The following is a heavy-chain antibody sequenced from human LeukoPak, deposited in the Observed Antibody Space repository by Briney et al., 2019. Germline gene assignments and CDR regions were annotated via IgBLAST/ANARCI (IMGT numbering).Heavy chain of an antibody. CDR2: IIAIFGTA. CDR1: GGTFSSYA. J-gene: IGHJ5*02. CDR3: AREVDFWSGYYNSYNWFDP. V-gene: IGHV1-69*13. D-gene: IGHD3-3*01. Sequence: SVKVSCKASGGTFSSYAISWVRQAPGQGLEWMGGIIAIFGTANYAQKFQGRVTITADESTSTAYMELSSLRSEDTAVYYCAREVDFWSGYYNSYNWFDPWGQGTLVTVSS.